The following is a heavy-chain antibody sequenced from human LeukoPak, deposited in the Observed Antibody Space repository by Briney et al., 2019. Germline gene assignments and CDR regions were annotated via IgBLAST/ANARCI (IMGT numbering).Heavy chain of an antibody. D-gene: IGHD5-12*01. CDR1: GYSIGRDYY. Sequence: PSETLSLTCKVSGYSIGRDYYWAWLRQPPGKGLEWIGSIFHTGRTVYNPSYESRLTISMDTSKNDFFLRLNSVTAADTAVYFCARDGGYPTTDEGFDPWGLGTLVTVSS. CDR2: IFHTGRT. CDR3: ARDGGYPTTDEGFDP. J-gene: IGHJ5*02. V-gene: IGHV4-38-2*02.